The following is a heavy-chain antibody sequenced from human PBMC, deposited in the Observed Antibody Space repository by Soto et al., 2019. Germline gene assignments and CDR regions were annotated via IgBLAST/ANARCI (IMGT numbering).Heavy chain of an antibody. CDR3: SRDYYGPGAD. D-gene: IGHD3-22*01. Sequence: EVQLVESGGGLVQPGGSLRLSCVASGLTLSRYWMSWVRQAPGKGLEWVADIKEDGGMTYYVGPVKGRFTILRDSVKTSVYLQMNGLRVEDTAVYYCSRDYYGPGADWGQGTLVIVSS. V-gene: IGHV3-7*04. CDR1: GLTLSRYW. CDR2: IKEDGGMT. J-gene: IGHJ4*02.